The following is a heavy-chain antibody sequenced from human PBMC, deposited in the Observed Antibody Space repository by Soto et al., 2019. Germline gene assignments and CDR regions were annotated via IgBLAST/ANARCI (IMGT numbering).Heavy chain of an antibody. CDR2: IYWDNDR. V-gene: IGHV2-5*02. CDR3: AHRRGGYNWNDGNFDY. J-gene: IGHJ4*02. Sequence: QITLKESGPALVSPTQTLTLTCTFSGFSLTSRPVGVGWIRQPPGKALEWLGLIYWDNDRRYSPSLRNRLTITKDNSKNQVVLTMTDMDPADTGTYFCAHRRGGYNWNDGNFDYWGQGTLVTVSS. CDR1: GFSLTSRPVG. D-gene: IGHD1-1*01.